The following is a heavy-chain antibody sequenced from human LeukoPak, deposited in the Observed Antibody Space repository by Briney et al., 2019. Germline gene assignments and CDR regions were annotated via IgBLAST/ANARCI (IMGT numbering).Heavy chain of an antibody. CDR3: AKRRRAEAGPEDY. Sequence: GGSLRLSCEARGFIFTNYAMTWVRQAPGKGLEWVSSIDNNDDNTYYADSVKGRFTISRDNSENTLSLQMSSLRAEDTAIYYCAKRRRAEAGPEDYWGQGTLVTVSS. V-gene: IGHV3-23*01. J-gene: IGHJ4*02. CDR2: IDNNDDNT. CDR1: GFIFTNYA. D-gene: IGHD6-19*01.